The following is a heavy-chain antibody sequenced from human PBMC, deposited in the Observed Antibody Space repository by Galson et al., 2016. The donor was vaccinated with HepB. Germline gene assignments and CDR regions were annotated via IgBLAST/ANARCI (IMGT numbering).Heavy chain of an antibody. CDR1: GFTFSDYY. V-gene: IGHV3-11*01. D-gene: IGHD3-10*01. CDR3: AKEHYFGSGSYFDS. CDR2: ISSRSASAI. J-gene: IGHJ4*02. Sequence: SLRLSCAASGFTFSDYYMTWIRQAPGKGLEWVSSISSRSASAIHYADSVKGRFTISRDNAKNSLFLQMNSLRAEDTAVYCCAKEHYFGSGSYFDSWGQGTLVTVSS.